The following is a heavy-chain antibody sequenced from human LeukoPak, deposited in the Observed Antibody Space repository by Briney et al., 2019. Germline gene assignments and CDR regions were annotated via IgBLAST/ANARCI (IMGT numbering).Heavy chain of an antibody. CDR3: ARGDWLDLFDY. J-gene: IGHJ4*02. V-gene: IGHV3-53*01. CDR1: GFTVSSNY. D-gene: IGHD3-9*01. Sequence: GGSLRLSCAASGFTVSSNYMSWVRQAPGKGLEWVSVIYSGGSTYYADSVKGRFTISRDNSKNTLYLQMNSLRAEDTAVYYCARGDWLDLFDYWDQGTLVTVSS. CDR2: IYSGGST.